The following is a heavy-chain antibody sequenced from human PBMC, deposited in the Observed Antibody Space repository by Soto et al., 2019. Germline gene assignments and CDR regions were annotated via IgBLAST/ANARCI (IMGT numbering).Heavy chain of an antibody. CDR3: AKEKYEFWSGYYIPRFDY. J-gene: IGHJ4*02. Sequence: EVQLLESGGGLVQPGGSLRLSCAASGFTFSSYAMSWVRQAPGKGLEWVSAISGSGGSTYYADSVKGRFTISRDNSKNTLYLQMNSLRAEDTAVYYCAKEKYEFWSGYYIPRFDYWGQGTLVTVSS. D-gene: IGHD3-3*01. V-gene: IGHV3-23*01. CDR1: GFTFSSYA. CDR2: ISGSGGST.